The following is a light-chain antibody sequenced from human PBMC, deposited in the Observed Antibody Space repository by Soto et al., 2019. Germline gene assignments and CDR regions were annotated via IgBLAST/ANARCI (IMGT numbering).Light chain of an antibody. J-gene: IGKJ4*01. V-gene: IGKV3-11*01. CDR1: QSIGKY. CDR2: DIS. Sequence: EIVLTQSPATLSLSAGERATLSCTASQSIGKYLAWYQQKPGQPPRLIIYDISNRASGIPARFSGSGSGTDFTLTISSLEPEDLATYYCQHRYDWPLTFGGGTKVEI. CDR3: QHRYDWPLT.